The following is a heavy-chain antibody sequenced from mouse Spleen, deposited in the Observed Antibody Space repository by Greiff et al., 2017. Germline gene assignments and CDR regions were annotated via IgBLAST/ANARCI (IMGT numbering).Heavy chain of an antibody. V-gene: IGHV5-4*01. Sequence: EVHLVESGGGLVKPGGSLKLSCAASGFTFSSYAMSWVRQTPEKRLEWVATISDGGSYTYYPDNVEGRFTISRDNAKNNLYLQMSHLKSEDTAMYYCARERDYGSSYGFAYWGQGTLVTVSA. CDR3: ARERDYGSSYGFAY. J-gene: IGHJ3*01. CDR2: ISDGGSYT. CDR1: GFTFSSYA. D-gene: IGHD1-1*01.